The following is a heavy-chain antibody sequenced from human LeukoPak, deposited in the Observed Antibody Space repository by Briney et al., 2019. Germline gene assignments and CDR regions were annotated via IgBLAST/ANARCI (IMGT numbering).Heavy chain of an antibody. J-gene: IGHJ4*02. CDR2: IYSGGST. Sequence: PGGSLRLSCAASGFTFSSYWMSWVRQAPGKGLEWVSVIYSGGSTYYADSVKGRFTISRDNVQNSLYLQMNSLRAEDTAVYYCVRWVCSPTNCYYFDYWGQGTLVVVSS. D-gene: IGHD2-2*01. V-gene: IGHV3-66*01. CDR3: VRWVCSPTNCYYFDY. CDR1: GFTFSSYW.